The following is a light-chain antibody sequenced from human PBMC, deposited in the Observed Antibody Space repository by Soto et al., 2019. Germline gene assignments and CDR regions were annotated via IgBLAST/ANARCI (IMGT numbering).Light chain of an antibody. V-gene: IGLV2-14*01. Sequence: QSALTQPASVSGSPGQSITISCTGTSSDVGGYNYVSWYQQHPGKAPKLMIYDVSNRPSGVSNRFSGSKSGNTAFLTISGLQADDEADYYCSSYTSSSTLDVFGTGTKVTVL. CDR3: SSYTSSSTLDV. CDR1: SSDVGGYNY. J-gene: IGLJ1*01. CDR2: DVS.